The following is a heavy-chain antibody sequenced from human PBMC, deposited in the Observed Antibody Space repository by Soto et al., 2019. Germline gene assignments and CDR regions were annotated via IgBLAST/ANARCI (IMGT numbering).Heavy chain of an antibody. CDR2: ISAYNGNT. CDR3: XXXQILAYCGGDCYLAFDY. D-gene: IGHD2-21*02. J-gene: IGHJ4*02. CDR1: GYTFTSYG. Sequence: QVQLVQSGAEVKKPGASVKVSCKASGYTFTSYGISWVRQAPGQGLEWMGWISAYNGNTNYAQKLQGRVTMTTDTSTSTAYMELRSLRSDDXAVYYXXXXQILAYCGGDCYLAFDYWGQGTLVTVSS. V-gene: IGHV1-18*04.